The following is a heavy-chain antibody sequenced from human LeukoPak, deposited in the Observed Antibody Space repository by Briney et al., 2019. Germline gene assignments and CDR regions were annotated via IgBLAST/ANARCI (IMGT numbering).Heavy chain of an antibody. CDR3: ARGFTNYYDSSGYYTVNYFDY. V-gene: IGHV4-61*01. CDR1: GGSVSSGSYY. Sequence: PSETLSLTCTVSGGSVSSGSYYWSWIRQPPGKGLEWIGYIYYSGSTNYNPSLKSRVTISVDTSKNQLSLKLSSVTAADTAVYYCARGFTNYYDSSGYYTVNYFDYWGQGTLVTVSS. CDR2: IYYSGST. J-gene: IGHJ4*02. D-gene: IGHD3-22*01.